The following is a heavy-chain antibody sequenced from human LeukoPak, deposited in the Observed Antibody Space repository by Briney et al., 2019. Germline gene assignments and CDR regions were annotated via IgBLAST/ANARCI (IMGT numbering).Heavy chain of an antibody. D-gene: IGHD3-3*01. CDR1: GGSISSSSYY. CDR3: ARVETERLRFLEWHSGWGLRSVKASWFDP. Sequence: SETLSLTCTVSGGSISSSSYYWGWIRQPPGKGLEWIGSIYYSGSTYYNPSLKSRVTISVDTSKNQFSLKLSSVTAADTAVYYCARVETERLRFLEWHSGWGLRSVKASWFDPWGQGTLVTVSS. CDR2: IYYSGST. J-gene: IGHJ5*02. V-gene: IGHV4-39*07.